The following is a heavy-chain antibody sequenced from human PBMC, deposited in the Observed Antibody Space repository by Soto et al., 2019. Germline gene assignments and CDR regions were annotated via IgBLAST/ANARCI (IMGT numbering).Heavy chain of an antibody. CDR2: IKQDGSEK. J-gene: IGHJ6*03. CDR3: AREGRRYYYYMDV. V-gene: IGHV3-7*01. D-gene: IGHD1-26*01. Sequence: LRLSCAASGFTFSSYWMSWVRQAPGKGLEWVANIKQDGSEKYYVDSVKGRFTISRDNAKNSLYLQMNSLRAEDTAVYYCAREGRRYYYYMDVWGKGTTVTVSS. CDR1: GFTFSSYW.